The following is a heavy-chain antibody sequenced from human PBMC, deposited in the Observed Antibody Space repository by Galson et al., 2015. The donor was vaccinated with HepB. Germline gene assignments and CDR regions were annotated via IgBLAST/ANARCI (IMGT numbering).Heavy chain of an antibody. CDR3: ARDGRAATIYYYYGMDV. V-gene: IGHV3-33*01. CDR2: IWYDGSNK. J-gene: IGHJ6*02. Sequence: SLRLSCAASGFTFSSYGMHWVRQAPGKGLEWVAVIWYDGSNKYYADSVKGRFTISRDNSKNTLYLQMNSLRAEDTAVYYCARDGRAATIYYYYGMDVWGQGTTVTVSS. CDR1: GFTFSSYG. D-gene: IGHD2-15*01.